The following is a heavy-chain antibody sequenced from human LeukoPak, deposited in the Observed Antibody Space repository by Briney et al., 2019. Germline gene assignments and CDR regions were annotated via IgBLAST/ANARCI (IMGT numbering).Heavy chain of an antibody. V-gene: IGHV3-23*01. J-gene: IGHJ4*02. CDR1: GFTFSSYA. Sequence: GGSLRLSCAASGFTFSSYAMSWVRQAPGKGLEWVSAISGSGGSTYYADSVKGRFTISRGNSKNTLYLQMNSLRAEDTAVYYCAKDFGGYYYDSSGYLPLDYWGQGTLVTVSS. CDR3: AKDFGGYYYDSSGYLPLDY. D-gene: IGHD3-22*01. CDR2: ISGSGGST.